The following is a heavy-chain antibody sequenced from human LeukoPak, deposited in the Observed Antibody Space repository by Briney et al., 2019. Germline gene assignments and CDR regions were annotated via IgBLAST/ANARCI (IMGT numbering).Heavy chain of an antibody. J-gene: IGHJ4*02. D-gene: IGHD6-19*01. CDR1: GYTFTSYG. CDR2: ISAYNGNT. CDR3: ARDLARLRRIAVAGTFDY. Sequence: ASVKVSCKASGYTFTSYGISWVRQAPGQGLEWMGWISAYNGNTNYAQKLQGRVTMTTDTSTSTAYMELRSLRSDDTAVYYCARDLARLRRIAVAGTFDYWGQGTLVTVSS. V-gene: IGHV1-18*01.